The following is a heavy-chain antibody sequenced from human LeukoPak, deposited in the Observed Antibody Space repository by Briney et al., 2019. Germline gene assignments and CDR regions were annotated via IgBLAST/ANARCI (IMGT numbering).Heavy chain of an antibody. V-gene: IGHV4-4*07. CDR3: ARDYTLDYYGSGSYYGGVFDP. CDR1: GGSISSYY. Sequence: SETLSLTCTVSGGSISSYYWSWIRQPAGKGLEWIGRIYTSGSTNYNPYLKRRVTISVDTSKNQFSLKLSSVTAADTAVYYCARDYTLDYYGSGSYYGGVFDPWGQGTLVTVSS. CDR2: IYTSGST. D-gene: IGHD3-10*01. J-gene: IGHJ5*02.